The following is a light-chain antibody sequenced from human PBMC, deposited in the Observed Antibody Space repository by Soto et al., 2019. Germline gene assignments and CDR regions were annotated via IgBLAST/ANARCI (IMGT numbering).Light chain of an antibody. Sequence: QSALTQPASVSGSPGQSITISCTGTSSDVGRYDYVSWYQHHPGKAPKLMIYEVSSRPSGVSHRFSGSKSGNTASLTISGLQAEDEADYYCSSYTGHTTIFGGGTQLTVL. CDR1: SSDVGRYDY. CDR2: EVS. J-gene: IGLJ2*01. V-gene: IGLV2-14*01. CDR3: SSYTGHTTI.